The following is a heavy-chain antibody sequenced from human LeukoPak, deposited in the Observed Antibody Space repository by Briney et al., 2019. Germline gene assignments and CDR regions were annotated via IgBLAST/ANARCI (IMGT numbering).Heavy chain of an antibody. V-gene: IGHV3-48*03. Sequence: GGSLRLSCAASGFTFSSYEMNWVRQAPGKGLEWVSYISSSSSTIYYADSVKGRFTISRDNAKNSLYLQMNSLRAGDTAVYYCARTIEMATISYFDYWGQGTLVTVSS. J-gene: IGHJ4*02. CDR3: ARTIEMATISYFDY. D-gene: IGHD5-24*01. CDR2: ISSSSSTI. CDR1: GFTFSSYE.